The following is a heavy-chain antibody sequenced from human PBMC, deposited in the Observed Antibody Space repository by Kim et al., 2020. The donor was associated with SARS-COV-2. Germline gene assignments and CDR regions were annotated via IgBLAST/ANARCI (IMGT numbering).Heavy chain of an antibody. CDR2: IYHSGRT. CDR3: TRATGTLVRGIYFYGLDV. Sequence: SETLSLTCDVSGGSISSSNCWCWVRQPPGQGLEWIGAIYHSGRTNYNPSLESRVTISVNKSKNQFSLKLTSVTAADTALYYCTRATGTLVRGIYFYGLDVWGQGTTVTVSS. V-gene: IGHV4-4*02. D-gene: IGHD3-10*01. J-gene: IGHJ6*02. CDR1: GGSISSSNC.